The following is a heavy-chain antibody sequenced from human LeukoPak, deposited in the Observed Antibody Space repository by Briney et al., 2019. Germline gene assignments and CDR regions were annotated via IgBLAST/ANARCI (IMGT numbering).Heavy chain of an antibody. CDR3: ARVESGYSGYEAPDY. Sequence: GGSLRLSCAASGFTFSSYSMNWVRQAPGKGLEWVSSISSSSSYVYYADSVKGRFTISRDNAKNSLYLQMNSLRAEDTAVYYCARVESGYSGYEAPDYWGQGTLVTVSS. CDR1: GFTFSSYS. V-gene: IGHV3-21*01. J-gene: IGHJ4*02. D-gene: IGHD5-12*01. CDR2: ISSSSSYV.